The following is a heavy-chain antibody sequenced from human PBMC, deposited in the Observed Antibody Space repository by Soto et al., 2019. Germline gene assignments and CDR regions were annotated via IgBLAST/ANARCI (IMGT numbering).Heavy chain of an antibody. CDR2: ISAYNGNT. J-gene: IGHJ5*02. Sequence: QVQLVQSGAEVKKPGASVKVSCKASGYTFTSYGISWVRQAPGQGLEWMGWISAYNGNTNYAQKLQGRVTMTTDTSTSTAYMELRSLRSEDTAVYYCARDCSSTSCPSNWFDPWGQGTLVTVSS. V-gene: IGHV1-18*01. CDR1: GYTFTSYG. D-gene: IGHD2-2*01. CDR3: ARDCSSTSCPSNWFDP.